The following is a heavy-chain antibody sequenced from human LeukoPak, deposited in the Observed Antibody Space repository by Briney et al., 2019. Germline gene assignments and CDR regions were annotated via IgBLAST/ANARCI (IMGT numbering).Heavy chain of an antibody. CDR2: ISWNSGSI. J-gene: IGHJ4*02. V-gene: IGHV3-9*01. D-gene: IGHD3-16*01. CDR3: AKDLEPYDYVWGSLDY. CDR1: EFTFDDYA. Sequence: GRSLRLSCAASEFTFDDYAMHWVRQAPGKGLEWVSGISWNSGSIGYADSVKGRFTISRDNAKNSLYLQMNSLRAEDTALYYCAKDLEPYDYVWGSLDYWGQGTLVTVSS.